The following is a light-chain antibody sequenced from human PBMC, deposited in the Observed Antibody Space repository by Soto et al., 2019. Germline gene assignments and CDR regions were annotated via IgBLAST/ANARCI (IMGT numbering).Light chain of an antibody. CDR1: QSISGY. CDR2: AAS. CDR3: QQSYSSPIT. J-gene: IGKJ5*01. V-gene: IGKV1-39*01. Sequence: DIQMTQSPSYLSASVGDRVTITCRASQSISGYLNWYQQRPGQAPTLLIYAASNLQSAVPSRFSGSGSGTHFTLTICSLQPEDFATYYCQQSYSSPITFGQGTRLDI.